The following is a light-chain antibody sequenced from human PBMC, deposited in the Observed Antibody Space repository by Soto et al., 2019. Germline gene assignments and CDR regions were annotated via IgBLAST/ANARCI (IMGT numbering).Light chain of an antibody. CDR3: QQRNIRRT. CDR1: QSVSNY. Sequence: EIVLTQSPATLSLSPGARATLSCRASQSVSNYLAWYQQKPGRPPSLLIFDASNRATGIPARFSGSGSGREFTLTISSLEPEDFAVDYCQQRNIRRTFGQGTRLEIK. J-gene: IGKJ5*01. CDR2: DAS. V-gene: IGKV3-11*02.